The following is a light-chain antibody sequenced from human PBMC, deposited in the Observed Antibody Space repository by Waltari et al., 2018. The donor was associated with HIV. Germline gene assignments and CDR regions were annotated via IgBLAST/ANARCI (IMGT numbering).Light chain of an antibody. Sequence: DIQMTQSPSTLSASVGDTVTITCRASQSIGVWLAWYQQKPGKAPKFLISKASSLESGVPSRFSGSGAATEFTLTISSLQPDDFATYFCQEYTTYLGTFGQRTKVEIK. J-gene: IGKJ1*01. CDR3: QEYTTYLGT. CDR1: QSIGVW. CDR2: KAS. V-gene: IGKV1-5*03.